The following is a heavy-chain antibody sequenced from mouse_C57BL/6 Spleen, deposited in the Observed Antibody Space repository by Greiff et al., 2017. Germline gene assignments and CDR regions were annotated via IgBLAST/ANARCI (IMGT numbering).Heavy chain of an antibody. D-gene: IGHD1-1*01. J-gene: IGHJ4*01. CDR2: INPSSGYT. CDR1: GYTFTSYT. CDR3: ARGYYYGSSLYAMDY. V-gene: IGHV1-4*01. Sequence: QVHVKQSGAELARPGASVKMSCKASGYTFTSYTMHWVKQRPGQGLEWIGYINPSSGYTKYNQKFKDKATLTADKSSSTAYMQLSSLTSEDSAVYYCARGYYYGSSLYAMDYWGQGTSVTVSS.